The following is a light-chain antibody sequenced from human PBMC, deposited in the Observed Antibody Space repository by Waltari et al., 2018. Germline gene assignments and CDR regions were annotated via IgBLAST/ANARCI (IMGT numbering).Light chain of an antibody. Sequence: SYELTQPPSVSVSPGQTARITCSGHELPRKYAYWFQQKSGKAPRLVIYEDTKRPSGIPGRISGSSSGTVATLTISWAQVDDEADYYCYSSDSTGLRVFGGGTTVVVL. V-gene: IGLV3-10*01. CDR3: YSSDSTGLRV. CDR2: EDT. J-gene: IGLJ1*01. CDR1: ELPRKY.